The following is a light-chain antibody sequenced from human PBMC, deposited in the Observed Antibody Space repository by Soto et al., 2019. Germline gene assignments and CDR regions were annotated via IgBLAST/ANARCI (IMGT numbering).Light chain of an antibody. Sequence: QSALTQPASVSVSPGQSITSSCTGTSSDVGGYDYVSWYQLHPGKAPKLMVFEVNNRPSGVSYRFSGSKSGNTASLTISGLQAEDEADYFCSSYSISTAYLFGTGTKVTVL. CDR2: EVN. J-gene: IGLJ1*01. CDR3: SSYSISTAYL. V-gene: IGLV2-14*01. CDR1: SSDVGGYDY.